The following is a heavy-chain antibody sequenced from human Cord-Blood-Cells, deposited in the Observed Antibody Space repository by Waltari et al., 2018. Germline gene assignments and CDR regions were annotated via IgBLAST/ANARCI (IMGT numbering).Heavy chain of an antibody. J-gene: IGHJ5*02. Sequence: QLQLQESGPGLVKHSETLYLPCPVSGRSISSRSYYWGWIRQPPGKGLEWIGSIYYSGSTYYNPSLKSRVTISVDTSKNQFSLKLSSVTAADTAEYYCASNPGIIAPWGQGTLVTVSS. CDR2: IYYSGST. CDR1: GRSISSRSYY. CDR3: ASNPGIIAP. D-gene: IGHD6-13*01. V-gene: IGHV4-39*01.